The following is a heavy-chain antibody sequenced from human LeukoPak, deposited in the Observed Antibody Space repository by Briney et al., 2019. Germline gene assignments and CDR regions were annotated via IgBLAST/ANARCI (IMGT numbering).Heavy chain of an antibody. CDR3: SYRRSPQTRWNYFDH. V-gene: IGHV2-5*02. J-gene: IGHJ4*02. CDR2: IYWDDDK. CDR1: GFSLSTRGVG. Sequence: SGPTLVNPTQTLTLTCTFSGFSLSTRGVGVGWIRQPSGKALEWLALIYWDDDKRYSPSLSSRLTITKDTSKNQVVLILTNMDPVDTATYYCSYRRSPQTRWNYFDHWGQGTLVTVSS. D-gene: IGHD1-1*01.